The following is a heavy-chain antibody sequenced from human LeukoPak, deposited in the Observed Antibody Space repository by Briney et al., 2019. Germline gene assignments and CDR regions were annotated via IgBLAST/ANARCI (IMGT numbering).Heavy chain of an antibody. CDR2: IYSSGST. J-gene: IGHJ4*02. Sequence: SETLSLTCNVSGGSISGHYWSWIRQPAGKGLEWIGRIYSSGSTNYNPSLKSRVTMSVGTSKNQFSLKLSSVTAADTAVYYCARDRGNLRRDYLDYWGQGTLVTVSS. CDR1: GGSISGHY. D-gene: IGHD4/OR15-4a*01. CDR3: ARDRGNLRRDYLDY. V-gene: IGHV4-4*07.